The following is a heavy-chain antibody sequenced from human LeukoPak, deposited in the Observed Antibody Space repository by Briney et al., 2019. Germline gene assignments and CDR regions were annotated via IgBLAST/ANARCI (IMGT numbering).Heavy chain of an antibody. Sequence: PSQTLSLTCAVSGGSISSGGYSWSWIRQPPGKGLEWIGYIYHSGSTYYNPSLKSRVTISVDTSKNQFSLKLSSVTAADTAVYYCARFGLGGDHPRYYYYGMDVWGQGTTVTVSS. D-gene: IGHD4-17*01. J-gene: IGHJ6*02. CDR1: GGSISSGGYS. V-gene: IGHV4-30-2*02. CDR3: ARFGLGGDHPRYYYYGMDV. CDR2: IYHSGST.